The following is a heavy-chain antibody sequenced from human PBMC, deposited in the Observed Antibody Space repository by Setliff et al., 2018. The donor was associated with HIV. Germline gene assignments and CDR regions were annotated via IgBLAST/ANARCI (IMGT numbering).Heavy chain of an antibody. V-gene: IGHV4-59*01. CDR2: IYFSGGT. CDR1: GASITSYY. Sequence: PSETLSLTCTVSGASITSYYWSWIRQSPGKGLEWIGYIYFSGGTHYNPSLKSRLTISIDQSKNQFSLKLTSVTPADTAIYFCARDNPSAHWFDPWGQGTLVTSPQ. CDR3: ARDNPSAHWFDP. J-gene: IGHJ5*02.